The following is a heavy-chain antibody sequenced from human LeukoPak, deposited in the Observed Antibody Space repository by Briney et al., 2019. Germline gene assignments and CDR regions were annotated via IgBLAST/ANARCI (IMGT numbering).Heavy chain of an antibody. CDR3: AKDISSGWTNWFDP. J-gene: IGHJ5*02. CDR1: GFTLSSYG. Sequence: PGRSLRLSCAASGFTLSSYGMHWVRQAPGKGLEWVAVISYDGSNKYYADSVKGRFTISRDNSKNTLYLQMNSLRAEDTAVYYCAKDISSGWTNWFDPWGQGTLVTVSS. D-gene: IGHD6-19*01. V-gene: IGHV3-30*18. CDR2: ISYDGSNK.